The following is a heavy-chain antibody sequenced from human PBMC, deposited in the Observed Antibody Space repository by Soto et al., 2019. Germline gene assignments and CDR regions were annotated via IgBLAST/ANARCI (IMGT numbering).Heavy chain of an antibody. CDR1: VEFFSNYG. CDR2: IIPIFGTI. Sequence: QAQLVQSGAEVKEPGSSVKVSCKASVEFFSNYGISWVRQAPGQGLEWMGGIIPIFGTISYAEKFQGRVTITADGSTNSVWMDLRSLRSAGRAVYYCARVLPDGWVEPGVVRGYLVTRGRGPLVTVSS. V-gene: IGHV1-69*01. D-gene: IGHD3-10*01. CDR3: ARVLPDGWVEPGVVRGYLVT. J-gene: IGHJ2*01.